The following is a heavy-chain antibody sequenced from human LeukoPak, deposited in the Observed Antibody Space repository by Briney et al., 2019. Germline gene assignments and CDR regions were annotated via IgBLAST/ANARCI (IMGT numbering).Heavy chain of an antibody. D-gene: IGHD3-10*01. V-gene: IGHV3-30*02. Sequence: GGSLRLSCAASGFTFSSYGINWVRQAPGKGLEWVAFIWYDGSHTYYADSVKGRFTISRDNSKNTLYLQMNSLRAEDTAVYYCAKERHYYGSGTGDSDYWGEGTLVTVSS. CDR3: AKERHYYGSGTGDSDY. CDR2: IWYDGSHT. CDR1: GFTFSSYG. J-gene: IGHJ4*02.